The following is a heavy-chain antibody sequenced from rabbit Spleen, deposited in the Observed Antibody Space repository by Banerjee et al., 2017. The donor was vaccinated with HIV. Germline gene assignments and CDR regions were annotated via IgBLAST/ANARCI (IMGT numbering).Heavy chain of an antibody. CDR2: INAVTGKA. CDR1: GFSFSNKVV. J-gene: IGHJ4*01. V-gene: IGHV1S45*01. CDR3: ARSINWSNRGLNL. D-gene: IGHD1-1*01. Sequence: QEQVVESGGGLVKPEGSLKLSCTASGFSFSNKVVMCWVRQAPGKGLEWIACINAVTGKAVYASWAKGRFTFSKTSSTTVTLQMTSLTAADTATYFCARSINWSNRGLNLWGPGTLVTVS.